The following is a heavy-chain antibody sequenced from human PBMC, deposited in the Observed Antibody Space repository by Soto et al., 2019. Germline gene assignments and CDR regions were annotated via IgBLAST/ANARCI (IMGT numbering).Heavy chain of an antibody. CDR3: ARSPYSVSYLAYFDY. CDR2: ISYDGSNK. J-gene: IGHJ4*02. Sequence: QVQLVESGGGVVQPGRSLRLSCAASGFTFSSYGMHWVRQAPGKGLEWVAVISYDGSNKHYADSVKGRFTISRDNPKNTLYLPMHSLRAEDTAVYYCARSPYSVSYLAYFDYWGQGTLVTVTS. V-gene: IGHV3-30*03. CDR1: GFTFSSYG. D-gene: IGHD1-26*01.